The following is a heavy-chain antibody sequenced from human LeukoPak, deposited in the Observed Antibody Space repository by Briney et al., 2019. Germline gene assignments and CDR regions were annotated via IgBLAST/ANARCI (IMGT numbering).Heavy chain of an antibody. CDR2: ISGSGAGT. D-gene: IGHD6-19*01. Sequence: PGGSLRLSCAASGFTFSNYAMSWVRQPPGKGLEWVSGISGSGAGTYYADSVKGRFTISRDNSKNTLFLQMNSLRAEDTAIYYCAKGPLIEVAGTTWDFWGQGTLVTVSS. J-gene: IGHJ4*02. CDR3: AKGPLIEVAGTTWDF. V-gene: IGHV3-23*01. CDR1: GFTFSNYA.